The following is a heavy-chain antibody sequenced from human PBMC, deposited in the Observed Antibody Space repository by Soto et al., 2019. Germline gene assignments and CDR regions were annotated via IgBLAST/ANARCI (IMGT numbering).Heavy chain of an antibody. CDR3: ARGCIEVVPAAIVSRWFDP. D-gene: IGHD2-2*01. V-gene: IGHV4-39*07. CDR2: IFYSGST. CDR1: GGSISSSGHY. Sequence: PSETLSLTCTVSGGSISSSGHYWDWIRQPPKKGLEWIGSIFYSGSTYYNPSLKSRVTISVDTSKNQFSLKLSSVTAADTAVYFCARGCIEVVPAAIVSRWFDPWGQGTLVTVSS. J-gene: IGHJ5*02.